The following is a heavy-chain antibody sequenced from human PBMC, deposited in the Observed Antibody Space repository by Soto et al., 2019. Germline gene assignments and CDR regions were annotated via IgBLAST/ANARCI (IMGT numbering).Heavy chain of an antibody. CDR2: IKSKTDGGTT. CDR3: TTDFIKWYSHRWFDP. CDR1: GFTFSNAW. J-gene: IGHJ5*02. V-gene: IGHV3-15*07. Sequence: EVQLVESGGGLVKPGGSLRLSCAASGFTFSNAWMNWVRQAPGKGLEWVGRIKSKTDGGTTDYAAPVKGRFTISRDDSKNTLYLQMNSLKTEDTAVYYCTTDFIKWYSHRWFDPWGQGTLVTVSS. D-gene: IGHD6-13*01.